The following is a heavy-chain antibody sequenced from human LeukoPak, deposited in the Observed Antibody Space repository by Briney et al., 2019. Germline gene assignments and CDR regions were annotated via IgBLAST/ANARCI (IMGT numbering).Heavy chain of an antibody. Sequence: LGESLKISCKGSGYSFTSYCIGWVRQMPGKGLEWMGIIYPGDSDTRYSPSFQGQVTISADKSISTAYLQWSSLKASDTAMYYCAIPLWLQPGAGSFDIWGQGTMVTVSS. CDR1: GYSFTSYC. CDR3: AIPLWLQPGAGSFDI. V-gene: IGHV5-51*01. J-gene: IGHJ3*02. D-gene: IGHD5-24*01. CDR2: IYPGDSDT.